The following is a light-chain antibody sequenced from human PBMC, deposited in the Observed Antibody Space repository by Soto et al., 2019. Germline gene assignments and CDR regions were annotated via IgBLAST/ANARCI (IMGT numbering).Light chain of an antibody. Sequence: DIQMTQTPSTLSASIGDTVTISCRASQSMSDWLAWYQQKPGKAPRLLIYRASTLQRGVPSRFRGSGSGTEFALPISDLQADDFATYFCQKYHIYSWTFGQGTTVGIK. CDR2: RAS. J-gene: IGKJ1*01. V-gene: IGKV1-5*03. CDR1: QSMSDW. CDR3: QKYHIYSWT.